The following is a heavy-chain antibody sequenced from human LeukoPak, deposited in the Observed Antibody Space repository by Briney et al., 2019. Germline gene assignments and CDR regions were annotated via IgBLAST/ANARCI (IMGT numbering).Heavy chain of an antibody. V-gene: IGHV4-59*01. Sequence: SETLSLTCTVSGGSISSYYWSWIRQPPGKGLEWIGYIYYSGSTNYNPSLKSQVTISVDKSKNQFSLKLSFVTAADTAMYYCARSDYHNSGSHTVFDAFDIWGQGTRVTVSS. CDR1: GGSISSYY. J-gene: IGHJ3*02. CDR3: ARSDYHNSGSHTVFDAFDI. CDR2: IYYSGST. D-gene: IGHD3-10*01.